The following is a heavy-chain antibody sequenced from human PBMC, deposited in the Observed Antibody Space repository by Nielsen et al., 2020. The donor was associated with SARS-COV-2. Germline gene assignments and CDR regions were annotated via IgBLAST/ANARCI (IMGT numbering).Heavy chain of an antibody. J-gene: IGHJ3*01. V-gene: IGHV3-23*01. Sequence: GGFLRLSCAVSGLTFNIYAMSWVRQAPGKGLEWVSGISSSGTKTHDADSAKGRFIISRDNSKNTLYLQMNSLRAEDTAVYYCATWGTYGDLDAFHFWGQGTMVTVSA. CDR2: ISSSGTKT. D-gene: IGHD4-17*01. CDR3: ATWGTYGDLDAFHF. CDR1: GLTFNIYA.